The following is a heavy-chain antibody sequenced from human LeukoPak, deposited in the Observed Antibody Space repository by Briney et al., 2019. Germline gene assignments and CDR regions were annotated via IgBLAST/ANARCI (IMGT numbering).Heavy chain of an antibody. CDR2: LSGGGDRT. D-gene: IGHD3-3*01. J-gene: IGHJ5*01. Sequence: PGGSLRLSCAASGFPFSSYAMSWVRQAPGKGLEWVSDLSGGGDRTYYADSVKGRFTISRDNPKNTVYLQMNSLRAEDTAVYYCAKPFCSGNYYSRSRFDSWGQGTLVTVSS. CDR1: GFPFSSYA. V-gene: IGHV3-23*01. CDR3: AKPFCSGNYYSRSRFDS.